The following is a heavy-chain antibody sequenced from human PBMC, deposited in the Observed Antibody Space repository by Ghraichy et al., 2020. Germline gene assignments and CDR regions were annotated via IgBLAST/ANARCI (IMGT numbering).Heavy chain of an antibody. D-gene: IGHD5-12*01. CDR1: GFTFSDYY. V-gene: IGHV3-11*01. CDR3: ARDSGYDGYFDY. CDR2: ISSSGSTI. J-gene: IGHJ4*02. Sequence: GALRLSCAASGFTFSDYYMSWIRQAPGKGLEWVSYISSSGSTIYYADSVKGRFTISRDNAKNSLYLQMNSLRAEDMAVYYCARDSGYDGYFDYWGQGTLVTVSS.